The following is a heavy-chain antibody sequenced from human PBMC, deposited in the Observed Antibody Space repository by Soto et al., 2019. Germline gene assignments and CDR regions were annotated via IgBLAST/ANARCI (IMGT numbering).Heavy chain of an antibody. CDR2: ITPVLGVE. V-gene: IGHV1-69*08. CDR1: GATFSRDT. CDR3: ARDQTGFDY. J-gene: IGHJ4*02. Sequence: QVRLVQSGAEVKKPGSSVKVSCKASGATFSRDTFSWVRQAPGQGLEWVGRITPVLGVEIYAQRFQGRVTITADTSATTVYMELSSLTSEDTAMYFCARDQTGFDYWGQGTLVTVSS.